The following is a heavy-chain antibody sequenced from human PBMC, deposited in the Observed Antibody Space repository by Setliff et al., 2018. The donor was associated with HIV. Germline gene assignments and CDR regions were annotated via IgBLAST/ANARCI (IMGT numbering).Heavy chain of an antibody. D-gene: IGHD6-13*01. Sequence: SETLSLTCTVSGGSISSYYWSWIRQPPGKGLEWIGYIYYSGSTNYNPSLKSRVTISVDTSKNQFSLKLSSVTAADTAVYYCARLCIAAAGTRSIPWYFDLWGRGTQVTVSS. V-gene: IGHV4-59*08. CDR1: GGSISSYY. CDR3: ARLCIAAAGTRSIPWYFDL. J-gene: IGHJ2*01. CDR2: IYYSGST.